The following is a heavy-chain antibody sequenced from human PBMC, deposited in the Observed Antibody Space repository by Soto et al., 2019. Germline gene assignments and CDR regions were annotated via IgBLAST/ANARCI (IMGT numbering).Heavy chain of an antibody. J-gene: IGHJ4*02. CDR2: ISRDGGTK. Sequence: QVQLVESGGGVVQPGRSLRLSCAVSGFTVSTYGMHWVRQAPGKGLEWVAVISRDGGTKYYADSVKGRFTISRDNSRNTLFLEMNSLSGDDMAVYYCTGEVASGYCGQGTLVTVSS. CDR1: GFTVSTYG. CDR3: TGEVASGY. D-gene: IGHD2-8*02. V-gene: IGHV3-30*03.